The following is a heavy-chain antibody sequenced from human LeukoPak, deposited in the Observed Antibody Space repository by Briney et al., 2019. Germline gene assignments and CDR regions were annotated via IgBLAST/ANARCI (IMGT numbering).Heavy chain of an antibody. V-gene: IGHV4-59*01. CDR2: IYYTGIT. CDR1: GGSISSYY. J-gene: IGHJ4*02. D-gene: IGHD3-16*01. Sequence: SETLSLTCAVSGGSISSYYWSWIRQPPGKGLEYIGYIYYTGITNYNTSLKSRVTISVDTSKNQFSLKLSSVTAADTAVYYCARGWGSGGFLIAYGGQGTLVTVSS. CDR3: ARGWGSGGFLIAY.